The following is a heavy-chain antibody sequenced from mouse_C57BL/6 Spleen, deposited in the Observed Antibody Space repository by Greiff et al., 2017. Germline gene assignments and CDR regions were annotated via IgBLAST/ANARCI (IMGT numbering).Heavy chain of an antibody. CDR1: GYTFTGYW. CDR2: ILPGNGST. V-gene: IGHV1-9*01. CDR3: ARSGSSYVRDVVY. J-gene: IGHJ2*01. Sequence: QVQLQQSGAELMKPGASVKLSCKATGYTFTGYWIEWVKQRPGHGLEWIGEILPGNGSTNYKEKFKGKATFTADTSSNTAYMQLSSLTTEDSAIYYCARSGSSYVRDVVYWGQGTTLTVSS. D-gene: IGHD1-1*01.